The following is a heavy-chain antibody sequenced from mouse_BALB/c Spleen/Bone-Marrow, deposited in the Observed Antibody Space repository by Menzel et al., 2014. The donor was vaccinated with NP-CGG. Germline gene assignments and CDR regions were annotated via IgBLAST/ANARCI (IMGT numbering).Heavy chain of an antibody. CDR2: SRNKAKHYTT. CDR1: GFTFSDFY. J-gene: IGHJ3*01. V-gene: IGHV7-1*02. CDR3: ARDVGYGNYFVY. D-gene: IGHD2-10*02. Sequence: EVKLVESGGGLVQPGGSLRLSCATSGFTFSDFYMEWVRRPPGKRLEWIAASRNKAKHYTTEYSASVKGRFIVSRDTSQSILYLQMNPLRAEDTAIYYCARDVGYGNYFVYWGQGTLVTVSA.